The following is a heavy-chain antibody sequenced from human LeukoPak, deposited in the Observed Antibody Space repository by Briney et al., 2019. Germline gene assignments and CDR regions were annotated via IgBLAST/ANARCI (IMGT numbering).Heavy chain of an antibody. V-gene: IGHV3-30*02. Sequence: GGSLRLSCAASGFTFSSYGMHWVRQAPGKGLEWVAFIRYDGSNKYYADSVKGRFTISRDNSKNTLYLQMNSLRAEDTAVYYCARRRLKLGQLVGFDYWGHGTLVTVSS. J-gene: IGHJ4*01. CDR3: ARRRLKLGQLVGFDY. CDR2: IRYDGSNK. CDR1: GFTFSSYG. D-gene: IGHD6-13*01.